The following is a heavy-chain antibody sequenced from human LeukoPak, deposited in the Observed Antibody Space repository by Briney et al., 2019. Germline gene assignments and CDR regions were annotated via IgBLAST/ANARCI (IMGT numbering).Heavy chain of an antibody. Sequence: ASVKVSCKASGYTFTSYYMHWVRQAPGQGLEWMGIINPSGGSTSYAQKFQGRVTMTRDMSTSTVYMELSSLRSEDTAAYYCATWVPTDRSFDYWGQGTLVTVSS. CDR3: ATWVPTDRSFDY. CDR1: GYTFTSYY. D-gene: IGHD4-11*01. J-gene: IGHJ4*02. CDR2: INPSGGST. V-gene: IGHV1-46*01.